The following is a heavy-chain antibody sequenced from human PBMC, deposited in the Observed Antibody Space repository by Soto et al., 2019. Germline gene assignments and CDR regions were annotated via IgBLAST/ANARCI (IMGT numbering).Heavy chain of an antibody. D-gene: IGHD3-22*01. CDR3: VRDTYFSDSSSYTRSFDF. CDR1: GFTLSDHY. CDR2: SRNQANGYST. Sequence: EVQLVESGGGLVQPGGSLRLSCSVSGFTLSDHYIDWVRQAPGKGLEWVGRSRNQANGYSTIYAASVKGRFTTSRDDSKNLVYRQMECLRTEDTAVYYCVRDTYFSDSSSYTRSFDFWGQEALVTVSS. V-gene: IGHV3-72*01. J-gene: IGHJ4*02.